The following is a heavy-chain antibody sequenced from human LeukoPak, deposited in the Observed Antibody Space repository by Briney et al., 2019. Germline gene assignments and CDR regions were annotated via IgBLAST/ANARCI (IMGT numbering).Heavy chain of an antibody. CDR1: GGSISSSSYY. V-gene: IGHV4-39*07. CDR3: ARDMWFGELRYYMDV. D-gene: IGHD3-10*01. J-gene: IGHJ6*03. Sequence: SETLSLTCTVSGGSISSSSYYWGWIRQPPGKGLEWIGSIYYSGSTYYNPSLKSRVTISVDTSKNQFSLKLSSVTAADTAVYYCARDMWFGELRYYMDVWGKGTTVTISS. CDR2: IYYSGST.